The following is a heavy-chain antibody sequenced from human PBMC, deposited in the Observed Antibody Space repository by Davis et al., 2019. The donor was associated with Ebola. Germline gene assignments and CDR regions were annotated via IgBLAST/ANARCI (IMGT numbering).Heavy chain of an antibody. CDR1: GYTFKNSA. J-gene: IGHJ3*02. D-gene: IGHD1-26*01. CDR2: ISAYNGNT. Sequence: ASAKVSCKASGYTFKNSAISCVRQAPGQGLEWMGWISAYNGNTAYAQILQGRVTMTTDTSTGTAYMELRSLRSDDTAVYFCARTSIVGPSTTASDIWGQGTMVTVSS. CDR3: ARTSIVGPSTTASDI. V-gene: IGHV1-18*01.